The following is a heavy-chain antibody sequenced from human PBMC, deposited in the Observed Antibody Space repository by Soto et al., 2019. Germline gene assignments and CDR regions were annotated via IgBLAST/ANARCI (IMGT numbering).Heavy chain of an antibody. CDR1: RFIFSSHD. V-gene: IGHV3-23*01. CDR2: ISGSGGTT. D-gene: IGHD6-19*01. CDR3: AKGGPGYSSG. Sequence: EVQLLEAGGDLVQPGGSLRLSCAASRFIFSSHDMSWVRQPPGKGLEWVSVISGSGGTTYYADSVKGRFAISRDNSKNTLSLEMNRLGAEDTAVYYCAKGGPGYSSGWGQGTLVTVSS. J-gene: IGHJ4*02.